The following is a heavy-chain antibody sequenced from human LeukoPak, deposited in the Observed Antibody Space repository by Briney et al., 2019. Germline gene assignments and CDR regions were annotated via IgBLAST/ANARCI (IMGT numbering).Heavy chain of an antibody. CDR3: ATGVRGYSYDY. CDR1: GGTFSSYA. V-gene: IGHV1-69*13. D-gene: IGHD5-18*01. Sequence: ASVKVSCKASGGTFSSYAISWVRQAPGQGLEWMGGIIPIFGTANYAQKFQGRVTITADESTSAAYMELSSLRSEDTAVYYCATGVRGYSYDYWGQGTLVTVSS. J-gene: IGHJ4*02. CDR2: IIPIFGTA.